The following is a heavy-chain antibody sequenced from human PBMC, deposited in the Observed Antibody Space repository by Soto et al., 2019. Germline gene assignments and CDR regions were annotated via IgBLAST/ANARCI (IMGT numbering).Heavy chain of an antibody. Sequence: SETLSLTCAVPGGSISGSYYYWGWLRQSPGKGPEWIGSVFYTGFTSYNPSLESRVSVSVDTSKNQFSLKVSGVSAADTAVYYCARVPLYITIFGVVIIGYFDYWGQGTLVTVSS. D-gene: IGHD3-3*01. CDR1: GGSISGSYYY. CDR3: ARVPLYITIFGVVIIGYFDY. J-gene: IGHJ4*02. V-gene: IGHV4-39*01. CDR2: VFYTGFT.